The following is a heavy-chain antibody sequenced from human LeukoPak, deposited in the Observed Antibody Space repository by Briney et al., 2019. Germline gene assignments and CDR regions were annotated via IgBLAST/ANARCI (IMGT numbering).Heavy chain of an antibody. D-gene: IGHD5-18*01. CDR1: GASIRTNTYY. V-gene: IGHV4-39*07. CDR3: ARVGTYGYLSGYYFDY. CDR2: IYYSESV. J-gene: IGHJ4*02. Sequence: SETLSLTCTVSGASIRTNTYYWGWVRQSPGKGLEWIGTIYYSESVSYNPSLKSRVTLSIDTSKNQFSLKMSSVTAADTAIYYCARVGTYGYLSGYYFDYWGQGTLVTVSS.